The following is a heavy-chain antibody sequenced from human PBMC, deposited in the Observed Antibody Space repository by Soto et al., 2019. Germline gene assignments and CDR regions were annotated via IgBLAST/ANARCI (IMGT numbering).Heavy chain of an antibody. J-gene: IGHJ6*02. V-gene: IGHV3-30*19. CDR3: ARVVGYGSGSYYTGFDDYYYGMDV. CDR1: GFTFMSYG. CDR2: IWYDGSNK. Sequence: GGSLRLSCAASGFTFMSYGMHWVRQAPGKGLEWVAVIWYDGSNKYYADSVKGRFTISRDNSKNTLYLQMNSLRAEDTVVYYCARVVGYGSGSYYTGFDDYYYGMDVWGQGTTVTVSS. D-gene: IGHD3-10*01.